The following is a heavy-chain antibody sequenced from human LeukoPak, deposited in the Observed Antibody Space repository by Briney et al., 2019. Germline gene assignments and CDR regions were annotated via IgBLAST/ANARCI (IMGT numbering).Heavy chain of an antibody. CDR3: ARGTARKQLVHWFDP. CDR2: INPNSGGT. CDR1: GYTFTGYY. V-gene: IGHV1-2*02. J-gene: IGHJ5*02. Sequence: ASEKVSCKASGYTFTGYYMHWVRQAPGQGLEWMGWINPNSGGTNYAQKFQGRVTMTRDTSISTAYMELSRLRSDDTAVYYCARGTARKQLVHWFDPWGQGTLVTVSS. D-gene: IGHD6-6*01.